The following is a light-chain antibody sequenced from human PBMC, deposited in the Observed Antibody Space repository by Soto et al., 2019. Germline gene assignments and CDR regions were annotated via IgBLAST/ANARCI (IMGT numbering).Light chain of an antibody. CDR1: QSVSSD. CDR3: QQYNNWPAIT. V-gene: IGKV3-15*01. J-gene: IGKJ5*01. CDR2: GTS. Sequence: EIEMTQSPASLSVSPGERATLSWRASQSVSSDLAWYQQKPGQAPRLLIYGTSTRATGIPARFSGSGSGTEFTLTISSLQSEDFAVYYCQQYNNWPAITFGQGTRLEIK.